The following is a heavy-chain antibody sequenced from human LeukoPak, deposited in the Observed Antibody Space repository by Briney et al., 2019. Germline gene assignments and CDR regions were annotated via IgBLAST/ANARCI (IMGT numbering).Heavy chain of an antibody. J-gene: IGHJ4*02. V-gene: IGHV3-30*01. D-gene: IGHD6-19*01. CDR3: ARAVTGTEDFDY. CDR1: GFTFSDYT. CDR2: ISHDGSTK. Sequence: GGSLRLSCAASGFTFSDYTIHWVRQAPGQGHEWVAGISHDGSTKYYADSVKARFTISRDNSKNTLYLQMNSLRTQDTAVYYCARAVTGTEDFDYWGQGTLVTVSS.